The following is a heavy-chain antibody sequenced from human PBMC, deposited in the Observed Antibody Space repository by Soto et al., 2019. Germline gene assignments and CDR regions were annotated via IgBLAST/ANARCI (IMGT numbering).Heavy chain of an antibody. CDR2: ISGSGGST. J-gene: IGHJ5*02. D-gene: IGHD1-7*01. V-gene: IGHV3-23*01. CDR3: AKGITGTTGLFPYSNWFDP. CDR1: GFTFSSYA. Sequence: GGSLRLSCAASGFTFSSYAMSWVRQAPGKGLEWVSAISGSGGSTYYADSVKGRFTISRDNSKNTLYLQMNSLRAEDTAVYYCAKGITGTTGLFPYSNWFDPWGQGTLVTVSS.